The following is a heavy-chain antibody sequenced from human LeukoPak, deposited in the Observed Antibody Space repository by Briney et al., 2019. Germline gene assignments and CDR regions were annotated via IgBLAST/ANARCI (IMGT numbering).Heavy chain of an antibody. V-gene: IGHV4-39*07. J-gene: IGHJ6*03. D-gene: IGHD3-16*01. Sequence: SETLSLTCTVSGGYISSSSYYWGWIRQPPGKGLEWIGSIYHSGSTYYNPSLKSRVIISVDTSKNQFSLKLSSVTAADTAVYYCARDGGVTYYYFYYYVDVWGKGTTVTVSS. CDR1: GGYISSSSYY. CDR2: IYHSGST. CDR3: ARDGGVTYYYFYYYVDV.